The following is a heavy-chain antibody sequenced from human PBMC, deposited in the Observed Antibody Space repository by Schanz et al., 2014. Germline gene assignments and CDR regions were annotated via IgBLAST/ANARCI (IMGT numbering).Heavy chain of an antibody. V-gene: IGHV3-30*03. Sequence: VHLVESGGGLVKPGGSLRLSCAASGFAFSDYGMHWVRQAPAKGLEWVAVVGDTGTTKFYADSVKGRLTVSRDNSENTVYLEFHSLRSEDTALYYCAREAKWGQWYFDLWGRGSLVTVSS. J-gene: IGHJ2*01. CDR2: VGDTGTTK. CDR1: GFAFSDYG. CDR3: AREAKWGQWYFDL. D-gene: IGHD1-26*01.